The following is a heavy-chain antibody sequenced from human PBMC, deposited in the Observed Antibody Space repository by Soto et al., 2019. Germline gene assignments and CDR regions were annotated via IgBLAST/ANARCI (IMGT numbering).Heavy chain of an antibody. CDR3: VRHGAYFDY. CDR2: IFPGDSDT. J-gene: IGHJ4*02. V-gene: IGHV5-51*01. D-gene: IGHD3-16*01. CDR1: GYTFTSHW. Sequence: GESLKISCNGSGYTFTSHWIGWVRQMPGKGLEWMGIIFPGDSDTRYSPSFQGQVTISADKSINTAYLQWSSLKASDTAMYFCVRHGAYFDYWGQGTLVTVSS.